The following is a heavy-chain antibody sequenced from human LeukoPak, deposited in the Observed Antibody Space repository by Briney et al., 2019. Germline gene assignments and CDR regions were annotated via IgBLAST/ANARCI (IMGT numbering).Heavy chain of an antibody. D-gene: IGHD5-18*01. CDR2: ISWNSGSI. CDR3: AKGRGAAVVTGVLDY. V-gene: IGHV3-9*01. Sequence: GGSLRLSCTASGFTFDDCAMHWVRQAPGKGLEWVSGISWNSGSIGYADSVKGRFTIPRDNAKNSLYLQMNSLRAEDTALYYCAKGRGAAVVTGVLDYWGQGTLVTVSS. J-gene: IGHJ4*02. CDR1: GFTFDDCA.